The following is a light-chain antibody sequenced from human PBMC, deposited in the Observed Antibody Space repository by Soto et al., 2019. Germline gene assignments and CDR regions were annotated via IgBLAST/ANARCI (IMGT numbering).Light chain of an antibody. CDR3: QQYHNWPIT. V-gene: IGKV3-15*01. Sequence: EIVLTQFPGTLSLSPGERATLSCRASQSVSSSSLAWYQQKVGRAPRLLIYGASTRATGISARFSGSGSGTEFTLTISSLQSEDFAVYYCQQYHNWPITFGQGTRLEIK. J-gene: IGKJ5*01. CDR1: QSVSSS. CDR2: GAS.